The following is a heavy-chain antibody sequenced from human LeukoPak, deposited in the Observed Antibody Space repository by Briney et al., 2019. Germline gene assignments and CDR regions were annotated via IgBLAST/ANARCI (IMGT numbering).Heavy chain of an antibody. J-gene: IGHJ4*02. V-gene: IGHV3-21*01. CDR1: GFTFSSYA. Sequence: PGGSLRLSCAASGFTFSSYAMSWVRQAPGKGLEWVSSISSSSSYIYYADSVKGRFTISRDNAKNSLYLQMNSLRAEDTAVYYCARVLVDYYDSSGTYYFDYWGQGTLVTVSS. CDR2: ISSSSSYI. CDR3: ARVLVDYYDSSGTYYFDY. D-gene: IGHD3-22*01.